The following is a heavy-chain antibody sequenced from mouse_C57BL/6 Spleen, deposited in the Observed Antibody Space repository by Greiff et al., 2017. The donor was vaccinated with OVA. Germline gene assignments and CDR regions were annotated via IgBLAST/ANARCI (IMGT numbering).Heavy chain of an antibody. V-gene: IGHV2-6*01. J-gene: IGHJ4*01. Sequence: VKLMESGPGLVAPSQSLSITCTVSGFSLTSYGVDWVRQSPGKGLEWLGVIWGVGSTNYNSALKSRLSISKDNSKSQVFLKMNSLQTDDTAMYYCASERGRGMDYWGQGTSVTVSS. CDR1: GFSLTSYG. D-gene: IGHD3-3*01. CDR2: IWGVGST. CDR3: ASERGRGMDY.